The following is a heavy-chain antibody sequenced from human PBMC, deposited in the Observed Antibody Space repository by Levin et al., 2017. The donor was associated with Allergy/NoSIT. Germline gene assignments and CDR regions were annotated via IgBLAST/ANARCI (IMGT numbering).Heavy chain of an antibody. Sequence: GESLKISCVASGFAVSSYWMGWLRQAPGRGPEWVAIIKQDGSEKYYVDSVKGRFTISRDNARNSVYLQMKSLRVEDTTVYYCARDWGEIWGQGALVTVSS. D-gene: IGHD3-16*01. CDR1: GFAVSSYW. CDR3: ARDWGEI. CDR2: IKQDGSEK. V-gene: IGHV3-7*01. J-gene: IGHJ4*02.